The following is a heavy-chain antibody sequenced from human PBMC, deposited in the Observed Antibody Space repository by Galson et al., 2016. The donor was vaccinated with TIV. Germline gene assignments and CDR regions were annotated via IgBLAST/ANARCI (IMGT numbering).Heavy chain of an antibody. CDR3: AAVAGSSIDY. J-gene: IGHJ4*02. CDR1: GFTFSDYF. V-gene: IGHV3-11*04. Sequence: SLRLSCAASGFTFSDYFISWIRQAPGKGLEWISYISISGDIIYYADSVKGRFSISRDNAKNSVYLQMNSLGAGDSAVYYCAAVAGSSIDYWGQGTLVTVSS. D-gene: IGHD6-19*01. CDR2: ISISGDII.